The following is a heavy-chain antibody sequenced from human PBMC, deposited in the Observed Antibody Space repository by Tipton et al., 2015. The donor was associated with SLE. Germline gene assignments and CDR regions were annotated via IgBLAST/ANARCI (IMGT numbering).Heavy chain of an antibody. Sequence: TLSLTFTVSGGSISSRSYYCGWIRPPPRKGLEWIGGIYYSGSTYSNPSLKSPVTISVDTSKNKFSLKLSSVTAPDTAVYYCARFELDSGGGDYWGQGTLVTVSS. J-gene: IGHJ4*02. D-gene: IGHD1-1*01. CDR3: ARFELDSGGGDY. CDR2: IYYSGST. V-gene: IGHV4-39*01. CDR1: GGSISSRSYY.